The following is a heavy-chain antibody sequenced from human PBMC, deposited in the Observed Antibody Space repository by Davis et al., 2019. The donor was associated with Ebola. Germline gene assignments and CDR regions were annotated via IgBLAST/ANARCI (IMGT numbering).Heavy chain of an antibody. CDR3: ARLGYYYDSSGYYSPSAFDI. D-gene: IGHD3-22*01. Sequence: GESLKISCKGSGYSFTSYWISWVRQMPGKGLEWMGRIDPSDSYTNYSPSFQGHVTISADKFISTAYLQWSSLKASDTAMYYCARLGYYYDSSGYYSPSAFDIWGQGTMVTVSS. V-gene: IGHV5-10-1*01. J-gene: IGHJ3*02. CDR1: GYSFTSYW. CDR2: IDPSDSYT.